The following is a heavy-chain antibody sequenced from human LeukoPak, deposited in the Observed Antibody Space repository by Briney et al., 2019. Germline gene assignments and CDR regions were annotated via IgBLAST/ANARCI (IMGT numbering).Heavy chain of an antibody. CDR2: IYYSGST. V-gene: IGHV4-39*07. J-gene: IGHJ4*02. CDR3: ASNPEWEWEGFDY. CDR1: GGSISSYY. Sequence: SETLSLTCTVSGGSISSYYWGWIRQPPGKGLEWIGSIYYSGSTYCNPSLKSRVTISVDTSKNQFSLKLSSVTAADTAVYYCASNPEWEWEGFDYWGQGTLVTVSS. D-gene: IGHD1-26*01.